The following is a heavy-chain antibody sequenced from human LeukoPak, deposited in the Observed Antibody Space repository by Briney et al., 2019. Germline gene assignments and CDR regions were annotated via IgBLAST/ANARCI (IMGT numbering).Heavy chain of an antibody. V-gene: IGHV3-33*01. J-gene: IGHJ6*02. D-gene: IGHD1-26*01. CDR2: IWYDGSNK. CDR1: GFTFGSYG. Sequence: GRSLRLSCAASGFTFGSYGMHWVRQAPGKGLEWVAVIWYDGSNKYYADSVKGRFTISRDNSKNTLYLQMNSLRAEDTAVYYCAGERRGAALGAYYYYYYGMDVWGQGTTVTVSS. CDR3: AGERRGAALGAYYYYYYGMDV.